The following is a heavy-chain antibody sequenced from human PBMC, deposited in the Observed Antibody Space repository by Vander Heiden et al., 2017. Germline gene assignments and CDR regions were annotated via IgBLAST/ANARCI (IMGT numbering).Heavy chain of an antibody. CDR1: AYSISGGYS. D-gene: IGHD1-7*01. J-gene: IGHJ4*02. Sequence: QVQLQESGPGLLRPSETLALTCAVSAYSISGGYSWGWIRQPPGEGLEWIGTIYQSGSTYYTPSCKSRVTISVDTSKNQFSMKLSSVPAADTAVYYCGGLGNWYYAGYYFDYWGQGTLVTVSS. CDR3: GGLGNWYYAGYYFDY. V-gene: IGHV4-38-2*01. CDR2: IYQSGST.